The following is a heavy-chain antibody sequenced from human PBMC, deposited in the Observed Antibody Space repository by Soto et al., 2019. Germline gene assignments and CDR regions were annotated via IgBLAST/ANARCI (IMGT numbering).Heavy chain of an antibody. V-gene: IGHV3-74*01. CDR2: IYTDGSST. CDR1: GFSFSSHW. J-gene: IGHJ4*02. CDR3: ARGERYCTSTSCSIDH. Sequence: EVQLVESGGALIQPGGSLRLSCAASGFSFSSHWMHWVRQAPGKGLVWLSRIYTDGSSTTYADSVRGRFTISRDNAKKTFYLQMNTLRAEDTAVYYCARGERYCTSTSCSIDHWGRGTLVTVSS. D-gene: IGHD2-2*01.